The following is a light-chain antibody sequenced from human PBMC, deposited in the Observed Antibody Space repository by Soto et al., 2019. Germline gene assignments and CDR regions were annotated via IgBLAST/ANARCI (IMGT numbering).Light chain of an antibody. CDR2: DTF. CDR3: QKYGSSQFT. CDR1: HSVNNNY. Sequence: EIVLMQSPVTLSLSTGEGATLSCSASHSVNNNYLAWYQEKPGQAPTVLIFDTFRRTTGVPDMLSSSGSGTDFTLTISRLEPEEFAVYYCQKYGSSQFTFGPGNKV. J-gene: IGKJ3*01. V-gene: IGKV3-20*01.